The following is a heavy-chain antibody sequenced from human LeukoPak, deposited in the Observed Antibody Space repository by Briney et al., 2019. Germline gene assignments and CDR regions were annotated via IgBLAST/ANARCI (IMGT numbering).Heavy chain of an antibody. CDR1: GYTFTSYG. CDR2: INPNSGGT. CDR3: AKVGSSSWYGDWFDP. V-gene: IGHV1-2*02. Sequence: GASVKVSCKASGYTFTSYGLSWVRQAPGQGLEWMGWINPNSGGTNYAQKFQGRVTMTRDTSISTAYMELSRLRSDDTAVYYCAKVGSSSWYGDWFDPWGQGSLVTVSS. D-gene: IGHD6-13*01. J-gene: IGHJ5*02.